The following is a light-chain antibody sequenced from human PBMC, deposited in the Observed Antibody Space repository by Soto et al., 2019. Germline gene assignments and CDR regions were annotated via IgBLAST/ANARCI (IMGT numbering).Light chain of an antibody. J-gene: IGLJ1*01. CDR1: SSDVGRYDF. CDR2: DVN. Sequence: QSALTQPPSASGSPGQSVTISCTGTSSDVGRYDFVSWYQHHPGKAPKLIIYDVNQRPSGVPDRFSGSKSGNTASLTVSGLQAEDEADYYCNSYADTNTYVFGTGTKVTVL. CDR3: NSYADTNTYV. V-gene: IGLV2-8*01.